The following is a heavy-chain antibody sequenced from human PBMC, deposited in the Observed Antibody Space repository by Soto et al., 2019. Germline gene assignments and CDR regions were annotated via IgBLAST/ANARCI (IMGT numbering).Heavy chain of an antibody. V-gene: IGHV3-9*01. D-gene: IGHD3-16*01. CDR1: GFMFEDFA. Sequence: PGGSLRLSCTVSGFMFEDFAMHWVRQDPGKGLEWVSGINWNGVNKGYAESVLGRFTISRDNAKKSLYLDMNYLRPEDTALYFCAKDVDRLGELWGYFQSWGQGTMVTVSS. CDR2: INWNGVNK. J-gene: IGHJ1*01. CDR3: AKDVDRLGELWGYFQS.